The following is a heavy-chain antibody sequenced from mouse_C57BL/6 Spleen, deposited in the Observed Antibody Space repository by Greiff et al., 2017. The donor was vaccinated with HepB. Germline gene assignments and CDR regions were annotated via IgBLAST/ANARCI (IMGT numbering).Heavy chain of an antibody. D-gene: IGHD1-1*01. CDR1: GFSINSDCY. CDR2: TFYSGIT. CDR3: ARGREDYGSSYVGWYFDV. V-gene: IGHV3-3*01. J-gene: IGHJ1*03. Sequence: EVQLQQSGPSLVRPSQTLSLTCTVTGFSINSDCYWIWIRQFPGNKLEYIGYTFYSGITYYNPSLESRTYITRDTSKNQFSLKLSSVTTEDTATYYCARGREDYGSSYVGWYFDVWGTGTTVTVSS.